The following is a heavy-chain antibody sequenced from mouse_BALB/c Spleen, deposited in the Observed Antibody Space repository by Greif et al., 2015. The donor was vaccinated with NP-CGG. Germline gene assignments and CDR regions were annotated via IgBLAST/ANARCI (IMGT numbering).Heavy chain of an antibody. V-gene: IGHV1S81*02. Sequence: VQLQQSGAELVKPGASVKLSCKASGYTFTSYWMHWVKQRPGQGLEWIGGINPSNGRTNYNEKFKSKATLTVDKSSSTAYMQLSSLTSEDSAVYYCARGGYSFSYYYAMDYWGQGTSVTVSS. D-gene: IGHD1-2*01. J-gene: IGHJ4*01. CDR1: GYTFTSYW. CDR2: INPSNGRT. CDR3: ARGGYSFSYYYAMDY.